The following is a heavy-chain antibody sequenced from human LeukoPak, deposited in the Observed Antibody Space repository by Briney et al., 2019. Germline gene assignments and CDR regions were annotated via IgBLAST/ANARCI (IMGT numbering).Heavy chain of an antibody. V-gene: IGHV4-34*01. D-gene: IGHD4-23*01. CDR3: ARGLGGPVDSDY. Sequence: SETLSLTCAVYGGSFSGYYWSWIRQPPGKGLEWIGEINHSGSTNYNPSLKSRVTISVDTSKNQFSLKLSSVTAADTAVYYCARGLGGPVDSDYWGQGTLVTVSS. CDR2: INHSGST. CDR1: GGSFSGYY. J-gene: IGHJ4*02.